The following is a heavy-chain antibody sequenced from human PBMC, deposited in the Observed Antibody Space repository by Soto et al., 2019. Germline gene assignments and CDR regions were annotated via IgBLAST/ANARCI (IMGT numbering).Heavy chain of an antibody. CDR1: GGSFSGYY. D-gene: IGHD6-6*01. J-gene: IGHJ4*02. CDR3: ARGRGIATRFFDY. Sequence: LSLTCAVYGGSFSGYYSSWIRQPPGKGLEWIGEINHDGITNYNPSLKSRVTISLDTSKNQFSLKLSSVSAADTAVYYCARGRGIATRFFDYWGQGTLVTVSS. CDR2: INHDGIT. V-gene: IGHV4-34*01.